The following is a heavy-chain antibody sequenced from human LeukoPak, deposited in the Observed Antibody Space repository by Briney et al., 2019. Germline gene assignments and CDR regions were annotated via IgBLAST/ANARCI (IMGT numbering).Heavy chain of an antibody. CDR3: ARMAVVVPAAINYYYYGMDV. V-gene: IGHV4-34*01. CDR1: GGSFSGYY. CDR2: INHSGST. Sequence: SETLSLTCAVYGGSFSGYYWSWIRQPPGKGLEWIGEINHSGSTNYNPSLKSRVTISVDTSKNQFSLKLSSVTAADTAVYYCARMAVVVPAAINYYYYGMDVWGQGTTVTVSS. J-gene: IGHJ6*02. D-gene: IGHD2-2*02.